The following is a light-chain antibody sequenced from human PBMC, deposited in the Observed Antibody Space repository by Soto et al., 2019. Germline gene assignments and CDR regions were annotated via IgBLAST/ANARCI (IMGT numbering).Light chain of an antibody. CDR3: QQSYSTPLFT. CDR1: QSISSY. Sequence: DIQMTQSPSSLSASVGDRVTITCRASQSISSYLNWYQQKPGKAPKLMIYAASSLQSGVPSRFSGSGSGTDFTLTSSSLQPEDFATYYCQQSYSTPLFTFGPGTKVDIK. J-gene: IGKJ3*01. CDR2: AAS. V-gene: IGKV1-39*01.